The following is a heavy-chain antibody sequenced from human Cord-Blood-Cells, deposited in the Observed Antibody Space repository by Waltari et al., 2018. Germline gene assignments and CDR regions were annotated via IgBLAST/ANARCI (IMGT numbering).Heavy chain of an antibody. D-gene: IGHD2-21*01. Sequence: EVELVESGGGLVQPGGSLRLSCADSGFTFSSYSMNWVRQDPGKGLEWVSYISSSSSTIYYADSVKGRFTISRDNAKNSLYLQMNSRRGEDTAVYYCARDLRKVGIGWFDPWGQGTLVTVSS. CDR1: GFTFSSYS. V-gene: IGHV3-48*01. J-gene: IGHJ5*02. CDR3: ARDLRKVGIGWFDP. CDR2: ISSSSSTI.